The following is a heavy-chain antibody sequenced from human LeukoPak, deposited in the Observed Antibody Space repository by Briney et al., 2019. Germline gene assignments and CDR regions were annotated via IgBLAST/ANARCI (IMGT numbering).Heavy chain of an antibody. CDR1: GYGFTSYW. D-gene: IGHD2-8*01. J-gene: IGHJ6*03. CDR3: ARCMGSYYYYYYMDV. Sequence: GESLKISCKGSGYGFTSYWIGWVRQMPGKGLEWMGIIYHGDSDTRYSPSFQGQVTISADKSISTAYLQWSSLKASDTAMYYCARCMGSYYYYYYMDVWGKGTTVTVSS. V-gene: IGHV5-51*01. CDR2: IYHGDSDT.